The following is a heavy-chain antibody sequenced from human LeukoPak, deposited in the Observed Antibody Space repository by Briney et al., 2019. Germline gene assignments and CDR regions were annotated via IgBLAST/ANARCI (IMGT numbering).Heavy chain of an antibody. CDR1: GFTFSSYG. CDR3: ARERMYSGSGSTYPYYDY. V-gene: IGHV3-7*01. CDR2: IKPDGSEK. D-gene: IGHD3-10*01. Sequence: PGGSLRLSCAASGFTFSSYGMHWVRQAPGKGLEWVANIKPDGSEKYFMDSVKGRFTISRDNAKKALYLEMNSLRAEDTAEYFCARERMYSGSGSTYPYYDYWGQGTLVTVSS. J-gene: IGHJ4*02.